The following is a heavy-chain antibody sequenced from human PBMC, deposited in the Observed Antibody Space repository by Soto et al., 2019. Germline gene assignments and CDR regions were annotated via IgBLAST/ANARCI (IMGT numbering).Heavy chain of an antibody. CDR3: ARIRGSSSYYFDY. CDR2: IDWDDDK. D-gene: IGHD6-6*01. V-gene: IGHV2-70*04. J-gene: IGHJ4*02. CDR1: GFSLSTSGMR. Sequence: SGPTLVKPTQTLTLTCTFSGFSLSTSGMRVSWIRQPPGKALEWLARIDWDDDKFYSTSLKTRLTISKDTSKNQVVLTMTNMVPVDTATYYCARIRGSSSYYFDYWGQGTLVTVSS.